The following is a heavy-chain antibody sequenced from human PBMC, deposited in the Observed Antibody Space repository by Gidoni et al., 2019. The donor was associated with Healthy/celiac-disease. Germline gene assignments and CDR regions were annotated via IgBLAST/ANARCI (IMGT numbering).Heavy chain of an antibody. D-gene: IGHD4-17*01. CDR2: IIPIFGTA. J-gene: IGHJ6*02. CDR3: ARVGGDYSATYYYYGMDV. Sequence: QVQLVQSGAEVKKPGSSVKVSCKASGGTFTSYAISWVRQAPGQGLEWMGGIIPIFGTANDAQKFQGRVTITADESTSTAYMELSSLRSEDTAVYYCARVGGDYSATYYYYGMDVWGQGTTVTVSS. CDR1: GGTFTSYA. V-gene: IGHV1-69*01.